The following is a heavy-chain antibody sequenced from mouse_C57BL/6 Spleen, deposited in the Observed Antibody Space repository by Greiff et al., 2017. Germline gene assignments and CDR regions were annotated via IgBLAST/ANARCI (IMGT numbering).Heavy chain of an antibody. D-gene: IGHD1-1*01. Sequence: QVQLLQSGAELVRPGSSVKLSCTASGFTFTSYWMHWVQQRPIKGLEWIGNIDPSDSETHYNQKFMDKATLTVDKSSSTAYMQLSSLTSEDAAVYYCARQYGSSPRAMDYWGQGTSVTVSS. V-gene: IGHV1-52*01. J-gene: IGHJ4*01. CDR1: GFTFTSYW. CDR3: ARQYGSSPRAMDY. CDR2: IDPSDSET.